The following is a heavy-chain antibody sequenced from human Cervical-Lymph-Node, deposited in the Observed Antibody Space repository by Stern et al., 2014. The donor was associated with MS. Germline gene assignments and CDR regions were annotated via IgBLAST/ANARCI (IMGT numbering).Heavy chain of an antibody. D-gene: IGHD2-15*01. CDR2: ISRGGTSV. CDR1: GFTFSDYY. Sequence: QVQLVHSGGGLVKAGGSLRLSCAASGFTFSDYYMSWIRQAPGKGLEWVSYISRGGTSVYYAESVEGRFTISRDNAKNSLFLQMNSLRAEDTAIYYCVRDLCKSRICYPFDYWGQGTPVTVSS. V-gene: IGHV3-11*01. J-gene: IGHJ4*02. CDR3: VRDLCKSRICYPFDY.